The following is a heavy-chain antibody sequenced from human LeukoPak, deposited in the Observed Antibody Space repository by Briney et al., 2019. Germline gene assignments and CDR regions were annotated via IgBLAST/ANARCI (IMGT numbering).Heavy chain of an antibody. V-gene: IGHV3-30*02. CDR2: IRYDGSNK. J-gene: IGHJ5*02. Sequence: GGSLRLSCAASGFTFSSYEMNWVRQAPGKGLEWVAFIRYDGSNKYYADSVKGRFTISRDNSKNTLYLQMNSLRAEDTAVYYCAKDLLVGATLGTWGQGTLVTVSS. CDR1: GFTFSSYE. D-gene: IGHD1-26*01. CDR3: AKDLLVGATLGT.